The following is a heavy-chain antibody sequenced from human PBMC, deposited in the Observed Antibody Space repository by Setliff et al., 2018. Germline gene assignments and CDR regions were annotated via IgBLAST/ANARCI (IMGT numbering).Heavy chain of an antibody. CDR3: ARAGLLWFGDQAYYYYGMDV. V-gene: IGHV1-69*05. D-gene: IGHD3-10*01. CDR2: IIPIFGTA. CDR1: GGTFSSYA. J-gene: IGHJ6*02. Sequence: SVKVSCKASGGTFSSYAISWVRQAPGQGLEWMGGIIPIFGTANYAQKFQGRVTITTDESTSTAYMELSSLRSEDTAVYYCARAGLLWFGDQAYYYYGMDVWGQGTTVTVS.